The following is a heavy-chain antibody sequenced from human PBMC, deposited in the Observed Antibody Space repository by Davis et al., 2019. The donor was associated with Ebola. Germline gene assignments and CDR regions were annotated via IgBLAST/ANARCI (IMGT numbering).Heavy chain of an antibody. D-gene: IGHD4-17*01. Sequence: PGGSLRLSCAASGFTFSSYGMHWVRQAPGKGLEWVAVISYDGSNKYYADSVKGRFTISRDNSKNTLYLQMNSLRAEDTAVYYCAKDRRGYGDYGYYYGMDVWGQGTTVTVSS. V-gene: IGHV3-30*18. CDR1: GFTFSSYG. CDR3: AKDRRGYGDYGYYYGMDV. CDR2: ISYDGSNK. J-gene: IGHJ6*02.